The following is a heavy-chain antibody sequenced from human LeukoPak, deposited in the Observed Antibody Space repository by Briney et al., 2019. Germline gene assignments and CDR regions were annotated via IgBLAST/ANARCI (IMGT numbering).Heavy chain of an antibody. D-gene: IGHD3-22*01. Sequence: ASVKVSCKASGYTFTSYGISWVRQAPGQGLEWMGWMNPNSGNTGYAQKFQGRVTMTRNTSISTAYMELSSLRSEDTAVYYCARASGYYYDSSGYWGQGTLVTVSS. CDR2: MNPNSGNT. J-gene: IGHJ4*02. V-gene: IGHV1-8*02. CDR1: GYTFTSYG. CDR3: ARASGYYYDSSGY.